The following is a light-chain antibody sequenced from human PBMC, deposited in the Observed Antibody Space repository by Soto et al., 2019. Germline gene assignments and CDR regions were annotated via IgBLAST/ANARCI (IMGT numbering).Light chain of an antibody. CDR1: QNIRTY. CDR3: QQTLSVPRT. CDR2: AAS. Sequence: DIPMTQSPPFLSPSVGDIVTITCRASQNIRTYLTWYQQKPGKAPTVLIYAASTLQRGVTSRFSGSTTGTDFTLTITGLQPEDSATYYCQQTLSVPRTFGLGTKVEIK. J-gene: IGKJ1*01. V-gene: IGKV1-39*01.